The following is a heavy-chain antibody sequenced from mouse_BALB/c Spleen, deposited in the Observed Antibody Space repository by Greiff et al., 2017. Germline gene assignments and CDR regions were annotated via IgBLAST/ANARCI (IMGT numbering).Heavy chain of an antibody. J-gene: IGHJ3*01. Sequence: VKLVESGAELVRPGASVKLSCKASGYTFTSYWMNWVKQRPEQGLEWIGRIDPYDSETHYNQKFKDKAILTVDKSSSTAYMQLSSLTSEDSAVYYCSPNGDPAWFAYWGQGTLVTVSA. V-gene: IGHV1-74*01. CDR3: SPNGDPAWFAY. CDR1: GYTFTSYW. CDR2: IDPYDSET. D-gene: IGHD4-1*01.